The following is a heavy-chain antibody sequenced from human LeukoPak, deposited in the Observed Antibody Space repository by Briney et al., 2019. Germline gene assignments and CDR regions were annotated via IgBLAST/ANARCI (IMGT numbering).Heavy chain of an antibody. V-gene: IGHV4-4*07. D-gene: IGHD3-22*01. CDR2: IYTSGST. Sequence: SETLSLTCTVSGGSISSYYWSWIRQPAGKGLEWIGRIYTSGSTNYNPSLKSRVTMSVDTSKTQFYLKLSSVTAADTAVYYCARDVRGAYYYDSSGYYYDWFDPWGQGTLVTVSS. CDR3: ARDVRGAYYYDSSGYYYDWFDP. CDR1: GGSISSYY. J-gene: IGHJ5*02.